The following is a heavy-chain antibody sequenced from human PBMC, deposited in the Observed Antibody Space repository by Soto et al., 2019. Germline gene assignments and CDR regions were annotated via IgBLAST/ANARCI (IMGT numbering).Heavy chain of an antibody. V-gene: IGHV4-34*01. D-gene: IGHD1-26*01. CDR1: GGSVTSGGYY. Sequence: SETLSLTCTVSGGSVTSGGYYWSWIRQPPGEGLEWIGEINHSGSTNYNPSLKSRVTISVDTSKNHFSLKLSSVTAADTAVYYCARGRVGVTNWNWFDPWGQGTLVTVSS. CDR2: INHSGST. J-gene: IGHJ5*02. CDR3: ARGRVGVTNWNWFDP.